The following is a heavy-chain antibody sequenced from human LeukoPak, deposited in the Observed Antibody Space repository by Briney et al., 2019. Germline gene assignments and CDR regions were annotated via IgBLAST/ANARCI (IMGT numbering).Heavy chain of an antibody. Sequence: ASVKVSCKASGYTFTSYYMHRVRQAPGQGLEWMGIINPSGGSTSYAQKFQGRVTMTRDTSTSTVYMELSSLRSEDTAVYYCATSAEWFGELFYWGQGTLVTVSS. CDR2: INPSGGST. V-gene: IGHV1-46*01. D-gene: IGHD3-10*01. CDR1: GYTFTSYY. J-gene: IGHJ4*02. CDR3: ATSAEWFGELFY.